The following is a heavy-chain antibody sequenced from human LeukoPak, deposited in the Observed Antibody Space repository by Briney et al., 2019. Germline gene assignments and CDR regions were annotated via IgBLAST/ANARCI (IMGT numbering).Heavy chain of an antibody. CDR1: GFTFSNYS. Sequence: GGSLRLSCAASGFTFSNYSMNWVRQAPGKGLEWVSSISSSSSYIYYADSVKGRFTISRDNAKNSLYLQMNSLRAEDTAVYYCASPRGGYFDYWGQGTLVTVSS. CDR2: ISSSSSYI. CDR3: ASPRGGYFDY. V-gene: IGHV3-21*01. D-gene: IGHD3-10*01. J-gene: IGHJ4*02.